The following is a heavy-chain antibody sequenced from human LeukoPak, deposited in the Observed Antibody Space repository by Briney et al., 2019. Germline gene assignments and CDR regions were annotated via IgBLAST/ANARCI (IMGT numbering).Heavy chain of an antibody. CDR1: GYTFTSYY. CDR3: ARGYSGSRYYYYMDV. J-gene: IGHJ6*03. Sequence: ASVKVSCKASGYTFTSYYMHWVRQAPGQGLEWMGIINPSGGSTSYAQKFQGRVTMTRDTSTSTVYMELSSLRSEDTAVYYCARGYSGSRYYYYMDVWGKGTTVTVPS. V-gene: IGHV1-46*01. D-gene: IGHD1-26*01. CDR2: INPSGGST.